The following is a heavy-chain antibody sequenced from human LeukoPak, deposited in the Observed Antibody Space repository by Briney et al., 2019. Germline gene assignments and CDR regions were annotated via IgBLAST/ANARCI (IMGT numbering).Heavy chain of an antibody. J-gene: IGHJ6*03. CDR3: ARAHMITSYYYYYYMDV. V-gene: IGHV4-59*01. CDR2: IYYSGST. D-gene: IGHD3-16*01. CDR1: GGSISSYY. Sequence: SETLSLTCTVSGGSISSYYWSWFRQPPGKELEWFGYIYYSGSTNYNPSLKSRVTISVDTSKNQFSLKLSSVTAADTAVYYCARAHMITSYYYYYYMDVWGKGTTVTVSS.